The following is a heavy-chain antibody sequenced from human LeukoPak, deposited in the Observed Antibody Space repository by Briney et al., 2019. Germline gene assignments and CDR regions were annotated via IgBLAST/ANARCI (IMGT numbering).Heavy chain of an antibody. CDR1: GFTFSSYN. D-gene: IGHD5-12*01. J-gene: IGHJ4*02. CDR2: ISSSSSTI. Sequence: GGSLRLSCAASGFTFSSYNMNWVRQAPGKGLEWVSYISSSSSTIYYADSVKGRFTISRDNAKNSLYLQMNSLRAEDTAVYYCARDPPLYSGYVLFDYWGQGTLVTVSS. V-gene: IGHV3-48*04. CDR3: ARDPPLYSGYVLFDY.